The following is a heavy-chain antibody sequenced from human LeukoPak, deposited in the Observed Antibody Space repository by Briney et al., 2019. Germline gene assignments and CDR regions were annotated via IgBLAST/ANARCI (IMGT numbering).Heavy chain of an antibody. Sequence: GESLKISCKASGYSFTTHWIGWVRQMPGKGLEWMGIIYPGDSDTRYSPSFQGHVTISADKSISTAYLQWSSLKASDTAMYYCARLKPYYYDSSGYIDYWGQGTLVTVSS. CDR1: GYSFTTHW. CDR2: IYPGDSDT. J-gene: IGHJ4*02. CDR3: ARLKPYYYDSSGYIDY. V-gene: IGHV5-51*01. D-gene: IGHD3-22*01.